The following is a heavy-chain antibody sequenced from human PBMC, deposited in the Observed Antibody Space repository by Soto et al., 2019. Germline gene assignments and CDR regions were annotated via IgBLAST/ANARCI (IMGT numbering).Heavy chain of an antibody. Sequence: SETLSLTCTVSAGSITTSYWSWIRQPLGKALEWIGYISYRGSTNYNPSLKGRLTISIDTSKSQISLKLTSMTTADTAVYYCASSGIVGREVNTWFDPWGQGTLVTVSS. CDR1: AGSITTSY. J-gene: IGHJ5*02. V-gene: IGHV4-59*01. D-gene: IGHD3-22*01. CDR3: ASSGIVGREVNTWFDP. CDR2: ISYRGST.